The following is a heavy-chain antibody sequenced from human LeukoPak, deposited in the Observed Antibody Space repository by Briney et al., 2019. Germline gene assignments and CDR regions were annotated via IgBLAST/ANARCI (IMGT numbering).Heavy chain of an antibody. CDR3: ARDQEGFDY. J-gene: IGHJ4*02. CDR1: GYTFTDYY. Sequence: WASVKVSCKASGYTFTDYYIHWVRQAPGQGLEWMGMIYPRDGSTSYAQKFQGRATVTRDTSTSTVHMELSGLRSEDTAVYYCARDQEGFDYWGQGTLVTVSS. CDR2: IYPRDGST. V-gene: IGHV1-46*01.